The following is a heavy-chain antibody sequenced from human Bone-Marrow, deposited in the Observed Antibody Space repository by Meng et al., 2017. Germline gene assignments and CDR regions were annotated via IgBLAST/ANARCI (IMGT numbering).Heavy chain of an antibody. CDR3: ARDRNSGEHTEYNWFDP. Sequence: QVQVVQSGAEVKKPGASVKVSCKASGYTFTSYYMHWVRQAPGQGLEWMGINNPSGGSTSYAQKFQGRVTMTRDTSTSTVYMELSSLRSEDTAVYYCARDRNSGEHTEYNWFDPWGQGTLVTVSS. CDR2: NNPSGGST. D-gene: IGHD4/OR15-4a*01. J-gene: IGHJ5*02. CDR1: GYTFTSYY. V-gene: IGHV1-46*01.